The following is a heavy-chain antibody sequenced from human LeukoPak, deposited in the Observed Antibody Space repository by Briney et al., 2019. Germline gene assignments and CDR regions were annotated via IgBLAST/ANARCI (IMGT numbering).Heavy chain of an antibody. CDR3: ARTVSGYYFNA. D-gene: IGHD5-12*01. CDR2: VAYSGST. CDR1: GGSTNSYY. J-gene: IGHJ5*02. Sequence: SETLSLTCTVSGGSTNSYYWSWIRQSPGKGLEWIGYVAYSGSTNYNPSHRSRVTISLDTSKNQFSLKLSSVTAADTAVYYCARTVSGYYFNAWGPGTLVTVSS. V-gene: IGHV4-59*01.